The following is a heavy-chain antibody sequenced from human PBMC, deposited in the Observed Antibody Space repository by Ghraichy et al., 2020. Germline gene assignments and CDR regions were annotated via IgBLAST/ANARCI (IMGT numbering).Heavy chain of an antibody. V-gene: IGHV3-33*01. CDR2: KWYDGSNK. Sequence: GGSLRLSCAASGFTFSSYGMHWVRQAPGKGLEWVAVKWYDGSNKYYADSVKGRFTISRDNSKNTLYLQMNSLRAEDTAVYYCARAGALRRSPNYYYYGMDVWGQGTTVTVSS. CDR3: ARAGALRRSPNYYYYGMDV. CDR1: GFTFSSYG. J-gene: IGHJ6*02. D-gene: IGHD4-17*01.